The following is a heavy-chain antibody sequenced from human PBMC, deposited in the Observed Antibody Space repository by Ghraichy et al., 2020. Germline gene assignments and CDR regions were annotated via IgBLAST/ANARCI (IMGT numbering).Heavy chain of an antibody. D-gene: IGHD1-7*01. CDR3: ARGTGTPNYGMDV. CDR1: GGSFSDYY. CDR2: INHSGST. Sequence: SETLPLTCAVYGGSFSDYYWSWIRQPPGKGLEWIGEINHSGSTNCNPSLKSRVTISVDTSKNQFSLKLSSVTAADTAVYFCARGTGTPNYGMDVWGQGTTVTVSS. V-gene: IGHV4-34*01. J-gene: IGHJ6*02.